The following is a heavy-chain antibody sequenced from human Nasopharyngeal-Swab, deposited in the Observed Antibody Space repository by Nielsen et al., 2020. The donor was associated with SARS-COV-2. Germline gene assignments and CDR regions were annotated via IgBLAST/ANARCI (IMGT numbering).Heavy chain of an antibody. D-gene: IGHD2-15*01. CDR1: GFTFSSYA. Sequence: GESLKISCAASGFTFSSYAMHWVRQAPGKGLEYVSAISSNGGSTYYANSVKGRFTISRDNAKNSLYLQMNSLRAEDTAVYYCARVAWDIVVVVAAGAPDYWGQGTLVAVSS. CDR2: ISSNGGST. CDR3: ARVAWDIVVVVAAGAPDY. J-gene: IGHJ4*02. V-gene: IGHV3-64*01.